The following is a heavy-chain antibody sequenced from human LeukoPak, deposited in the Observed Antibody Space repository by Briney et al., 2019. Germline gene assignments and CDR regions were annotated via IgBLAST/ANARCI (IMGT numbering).Heavy chain of an antibody. D-gene: IGHD3-10*01. CDR1: GGSISSSSYY. J-gene: IGHJ4*02. V-gene: IGHV4-39*07. CDR3: ARASGGMDGSGSSDY. CDR2: IYHSGST. Sequence: PSETLSLTCTVSGGSISSSSYYWGWIRQPPGKGLEWIGSIYHSGSTYYNPSLKSRVTISVDTSKNQFSLKLSSVTAADTAVYYCARASGGMDGSGSSDYWGQGTLVTVSS.